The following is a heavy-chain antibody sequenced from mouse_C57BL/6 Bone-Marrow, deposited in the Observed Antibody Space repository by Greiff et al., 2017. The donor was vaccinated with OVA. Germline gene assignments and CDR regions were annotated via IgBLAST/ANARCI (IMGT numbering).Heavy chain of an antibody. CDR3: ARDYYGSSWFAY. D-gene: IGHD1-1*01. V-gene: IGHV1-69*01. Sequence: QVQLQQPGAELVMPGASVKLSCKASGYTFTSYWMHWVKQRPGQGLEWIGEIDPSDSYTNYNQKCKGKSTLTVDKSSSTAYMQLSSLTSEDSAVYYCARDYYGSSWFAYWAKGLWSLSLQ. CDR1: GYTFTSYW. J-gene: IGHJ3*01. CDR2: IDPSDSYT.